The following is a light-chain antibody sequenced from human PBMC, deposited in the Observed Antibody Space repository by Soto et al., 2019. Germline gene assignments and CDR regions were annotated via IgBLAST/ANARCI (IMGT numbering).Light chain of an antibody. J-gene: IGKJ2*01. CDR1: QSVSSIY. CDR2: AAS. CDR3: QQYGSSPYT. V-gene: IGKV3-20*01. Sequence: EIVLTQSPGTLSLSPGERATLSCRASQSVSSIYLAWYQQKPGQPPRLLIYAASTRATGIPDRFSGSGSGTDFTLTISRLEPEDFAVYYCQQYGSSPYTFGQGTKLEI.